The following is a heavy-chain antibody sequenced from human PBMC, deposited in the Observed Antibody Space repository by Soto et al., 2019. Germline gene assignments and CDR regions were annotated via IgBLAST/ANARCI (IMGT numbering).Heavy chain of an antibody. CDR2: INPSGGST. CDR3: ATLSGHDAFDI. J-gene: IGHJ3*02. Sequence: ASVKVSCKASGYTLSSYYMHWVRQAPGQGLEWMGIINPSGGSTSYAQKFQGRVTMTRDTSTSTVYMELSSLRSEDTAVYYCATLSGHDAFDIWGQGTMVTVSS. D-gene: IGHD3-10*01. V-gene: IGHV1-46*01. CDR1: GYTLSSYY.